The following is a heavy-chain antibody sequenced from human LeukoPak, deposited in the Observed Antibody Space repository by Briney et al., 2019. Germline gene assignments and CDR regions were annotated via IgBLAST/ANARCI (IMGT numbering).Heavy chain of an antibody. D-gene: IGHD6-19*01. CDR3: ATKQWLAPPPDS. V-gene: IGHV3-74*01. CDR2: INTDGTVT. J-gene: IGHJ4*02. CDR1: GFTFSKYW. Sequence: AVSLRLSCAASGFTFSKYWMLWVRQGPGKGLESVSRINTDGTVTTYADSVKGRFTVSRDNADNTMFLQMNSVRDEDTAVYYCATKQWLAPPPDSWGQGTPVTVSS.